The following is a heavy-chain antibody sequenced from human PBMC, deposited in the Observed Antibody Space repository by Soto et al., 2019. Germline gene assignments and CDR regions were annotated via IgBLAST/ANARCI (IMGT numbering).Heavy chain of an antibody. V-gene: IGHV4-59*01. CDR3: ARMRGLGEISPYLDY. D-gene: IGHD3-16*01. J-gene: IGHJ4*02. Sequence: QVQLQESGPGLVKPSETLSLTCSISGGSISDYQWNWIRQPPGKGLEWIGYIYYSGRTNYNPSLKSRLNISLDTSTRQFSLRLRSVTAAETAVYYCARMRGLGEISPYLDYWGQGALVTVSS. CDR1: GGSISDYQ. CDR2: IYYSGRT.